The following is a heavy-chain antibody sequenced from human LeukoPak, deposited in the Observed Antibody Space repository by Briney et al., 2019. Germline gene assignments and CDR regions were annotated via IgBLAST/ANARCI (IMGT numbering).Heavy chain of an antibody. CDR2: IYPGDSDT. CDR1: GYSFTSYW. CDR3: ARGITIFGVAQGRWFDP. Sequence: GESLKISCKGSGYSFTSYWIGWVRQMPGKGLEWMGIIYPGDSDTRYSPSFQGQVTISADKSISTAYLQWSSLKASDTAMYYCARGITIFGVAQGRWFDPWGQGTLVTVSS. J-gene: IGHJ5*02. D-gene: IGHD3-3*01. V-gene: IGHV5-51*01.